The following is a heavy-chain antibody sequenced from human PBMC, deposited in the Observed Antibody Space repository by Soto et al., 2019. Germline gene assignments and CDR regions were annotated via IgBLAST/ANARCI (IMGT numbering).Heavy chain of an antibody. CDR2: ISGSGGST. CDR1: GFTFSSYG. V-gene: IGHV3-23*01. J-gene: IGHJ4*02. D-gene: IGHD6-6*01. CDR3: AKTSSASGRECPGH. Sequence: DVKLLESGGGLAKPGGSLRLSCEASGFTFSSYGMTWVRQAPGKGLEWVSAISGSGGSTFYADSLGGRFTISRDNSKNILYLEMKSLSAGDTARYYCAKTSSASGRECPGHWGQGAQVTVSS.